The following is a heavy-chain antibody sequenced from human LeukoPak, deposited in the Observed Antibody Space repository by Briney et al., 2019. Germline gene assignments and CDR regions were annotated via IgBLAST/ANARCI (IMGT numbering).Heavy chain of an antibody. D-gene: IGHD2-15*01. CDR2: INPNSGGT. CDR1: GYTFTDYY. V-gene: IGHV1-2*02. J-gene: IGHJ4*02. CDR3: ARELPRWYFDY. Sequence: ASVRVSCKASGYTFTDYYMHWVRQAPGQGLEWMGWINPNSGGTNYAQKFQGRVTMTRDTSISTAYMELSRLRSDDTAVYYCARELPRWYFDYWGQGTLVTVSS.